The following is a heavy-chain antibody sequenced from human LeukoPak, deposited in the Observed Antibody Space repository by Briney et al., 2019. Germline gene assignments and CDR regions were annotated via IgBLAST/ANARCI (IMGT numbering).Heavy chain of an antibody. CDR1: GFTFSSYE. V-gene: IGHV3-48*03. Sequence: GGSLRLSCAASGFTFSSYEMNWVRQAAGKGLVWVSYISSSGSTIYYADSVKGRFTISRDNAKSSRYLQMNSLRAEDTAVYYCAREGVYDSWDYWGQGTLVTVSS. D-gene: IGHD3-3*01. CDR2: ISSSGSTI. J-gene: IGHJ4*02. CDR3: AREGVYDSWDY.